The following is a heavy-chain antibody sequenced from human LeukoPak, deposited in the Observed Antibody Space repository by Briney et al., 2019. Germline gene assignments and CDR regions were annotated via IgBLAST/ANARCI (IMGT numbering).Heavy chain of an antibody. CDR1: GGSVSSGSYY. D-gene: IGHD3-22*01. J-gene: IGHJ6*02. CDR2: IYYSGST. Sequence: SETLSLTCTVSGGSVSSGSYYWSWIRQPPGNGLEGFRYIYYSGSTNYNPSLESRVTISVDTSKNQFSLKLSSVNAAVTAVYYCARAVVYYDSSGYYYYYGMDVWGQGTTVTVSS. V-gene: IGHV4-61*01. CDR3: ARAVVYYDSSGYYYYYGMDV.